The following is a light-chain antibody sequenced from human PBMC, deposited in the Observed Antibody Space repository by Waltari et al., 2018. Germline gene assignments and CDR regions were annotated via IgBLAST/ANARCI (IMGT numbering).Light chain of an antibody. V-gene: IGKV1-5*01. CDR3: QRYSGDPPT. CDR1: QGFINW. CDR2: KTS. J-gene: IGKJ4*01. Sequence: DIQLTQSPAPVFASVGERVTISCRASQGFINWLAWYQQKPGKAPQLLISKTSSLQSGVPSRFSGSGCGTEFTLTITSLQSDDSATYYCQRYSGDPPTFGGGTKVEIK.